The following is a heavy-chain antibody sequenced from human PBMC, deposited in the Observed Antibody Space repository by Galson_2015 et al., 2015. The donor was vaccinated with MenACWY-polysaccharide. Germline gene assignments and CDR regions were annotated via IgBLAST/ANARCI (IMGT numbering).Heavy chain of an antibody. CDR3: ARGNYDFWSGYTNRHFDY. V-gene: IGHV4-34*01. J-gene: IGHJ4*02. D-gene: IGHD3-3*01. CDR2: INHSGST. CDR1: GGSFSGYY. Sequence: ETLSLTCAVYGGSFSGYYWSWIRQPPGKGLEWIGEINHSGSTNYNPSLKSRVTISVDTSKNQFSLKLSSVTAADTAVYYCARGNYDFWSGYTNRHFDYWGQGTLVTVSS.